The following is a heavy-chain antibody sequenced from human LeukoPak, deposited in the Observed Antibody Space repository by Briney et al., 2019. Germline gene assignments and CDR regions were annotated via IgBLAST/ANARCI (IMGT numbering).Heavy chain of an antibody. CDR2: IRYDGSNK. D-gene: IGHD5-24*01. CDR3: AKDEMATSPFDY. Sequence: GSLRLSCAASGFTFSSYGMHWVRQAPGKGLEWVAFIRYDGSNKYYADSVKGRFTISRDNSKNTLYLQMNSLRAEDTAVYYCAKDEMATSPFDYWGQGTLVTVSS. CDR1: GFTFSSYG. J-gene: IGHJ4*02. V-gene: IGHV3-30*02.